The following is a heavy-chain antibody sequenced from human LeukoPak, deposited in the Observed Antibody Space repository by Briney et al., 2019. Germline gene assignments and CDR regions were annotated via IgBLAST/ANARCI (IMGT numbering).Heavy chain of an antibody. CDR1: GGSISSYY. D-gene: IGHD5-24*01. CDR2: IYYSGST. Sequence: SETLSLTCTVSGGSISSYYWSWIRQPPGKGLEWIGYIYYSGSTNYNPSLKSRVTISVDTSKNQFSLKLSSVTAADTAVYYCARGGTNYDYWGQGTMVTVSS. J-gene: IGHJ4*02. V-gene: IGHV4-59*01. CDR3: ARGGTNYDY.